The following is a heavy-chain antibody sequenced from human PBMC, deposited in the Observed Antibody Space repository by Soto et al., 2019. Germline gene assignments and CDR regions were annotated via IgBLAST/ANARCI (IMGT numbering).Heavy chain of an antibody. J-gene: IGHJ4*02. CDR1: GFTFSSYG. V-gene: IGHV3-33*01. CDR3: ARDYEAVAGLDGGIFDY. Sequence: GGSLRLSCAASGFTFSSYGMHWVRQAPGKGLEWVAVIWYDGSNKYYADSVKGRFTISRDNSKNTLYLQMNSLRAEDTAVYYCARDYEAVAGLDGGIFDYWGQGTLVTVSS. D-gene: IGHD6-19*01. CDR2: IWYDGSNK.